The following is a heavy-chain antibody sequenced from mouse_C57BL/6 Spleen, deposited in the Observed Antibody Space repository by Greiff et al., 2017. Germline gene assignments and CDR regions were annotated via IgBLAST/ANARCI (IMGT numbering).Heavy chain of an antibody. V-gene: IGHV1-69*01. CDR3: ARYYYGRRYFDV. J-gene: IGHJ1*03. Sequence: QVQLQQPGAELVMPGASVKLSCKASGYTFTSYWMHWVKQRPGQGLEWIGEIDPSDSYTNYNQKFKGKSTLTVDKSSSTAYMQLSSLTSEDSAVYYCARYYYGRRYFDVWGTGTTVTVSS. CDR2: IDPSDSYT. CDR1: GYTFTSYW. D-gene: IGHD1-1*01.